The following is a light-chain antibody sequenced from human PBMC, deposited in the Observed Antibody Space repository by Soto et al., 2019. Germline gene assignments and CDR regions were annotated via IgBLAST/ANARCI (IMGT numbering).Light chain of an antibody. CDR1: SSDVGAYYS. J-gene: IGLJ1*01. V-gene: IGLV2-14*01. Sequence: QSVLTQPASVSGSPGQSITISCTGTSSDVGAYYSVSRYQHHPGKAPKLIIYGVTNRPSGVSNRFSGSKSGNTASLTISGLQAEDEADYHCSSYTSGSSHYVFGTGTKLTVL. CDR3: SSYTSGSSHYV. CDR2: GVT.